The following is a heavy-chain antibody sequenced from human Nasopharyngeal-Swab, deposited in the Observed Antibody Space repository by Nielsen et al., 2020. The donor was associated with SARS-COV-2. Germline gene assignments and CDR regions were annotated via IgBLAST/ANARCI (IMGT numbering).Heavy chain of an antibody. D-gene: IGHD3-3*01. V-gene: IGHV3-74*01. CDR3: ATIFGVPY. J-gene: IGHJ4*02. Sequence: GGSLRLSCTASGFTFSIYEMNWVRRAPGKGLVWVSRINSDGSSTSYADSVKGRFTISRDNAKNTLYLQMNSLRAEDTAVYYCATIFGVPYWGQGTLVTVSS. CDR1: GFTFSIYE. CDR2: INSDGSST.